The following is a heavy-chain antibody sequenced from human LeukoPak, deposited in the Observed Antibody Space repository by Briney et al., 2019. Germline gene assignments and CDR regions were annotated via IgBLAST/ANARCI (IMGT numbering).Heavy chain of an antibody. CDR3: ATIQRDHAFDI. V-gene: IGHV4-34*01. CDR1: GGSFSGYY. Sequence: SETLSLTCAVYGGSFSGYYWSWIRQPPGKRLEWIGEINQSGGANYNPSLGSRVSILVDTSKNQFSLKLSSMTAADTAVYFCATIQRDHAFDIWGQGTMVTVSS. CDR2: INQSGGA. J-gene: IGHJ3*02. D-gene: IGHD6-25*01.